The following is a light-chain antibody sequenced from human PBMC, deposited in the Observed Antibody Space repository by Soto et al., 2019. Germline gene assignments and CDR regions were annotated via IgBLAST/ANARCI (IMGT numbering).Light chain of an antibody. CDR2: KAS. CDR3: QPYKSYWT. J-gene: IGKJ1*01. V-gene: IGKV1-5*03. CDR1: QTISSW. Sequence: IQMTQAPSTLSGSVGDTVTITGRASQTISSWLAWYKQQPRKAPKPLIYKASTLKSGVPSRFSGSESATEFTLTISRMQPDDFATYYCQPYKSYWTFGQGTKVDI.